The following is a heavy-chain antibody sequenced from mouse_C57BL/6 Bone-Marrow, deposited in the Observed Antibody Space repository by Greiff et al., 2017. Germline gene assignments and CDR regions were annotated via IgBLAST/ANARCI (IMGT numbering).Heavy chain of an antibody. CDR1: GYAFTNYL. J-gene: IGHJ3*01. V-gene: IGHV1-54*01. D-gene: IGHD3-3*01. CDR3: ATRRFAY. CDR2: INPGSGGT. Sequence: VKLQESGAELVRPGTSVKVSCKASGYAFTNYLIEWVKQRPGQGLEWIGVINPGSGGTNYNEKFKGKATLTADKSSSTAYMQLSSLTSEDSAVYFCATRRFAYWGQGTLVTVSA.